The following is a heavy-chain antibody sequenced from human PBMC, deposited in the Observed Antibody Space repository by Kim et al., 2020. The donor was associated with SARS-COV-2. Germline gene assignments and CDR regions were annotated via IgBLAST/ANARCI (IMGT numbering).Heavy chain of an antibody. D-gene: IGHD3-3*01. CDR2: IYSGGSST. V-gene: IGHV3-23*03. J-gene: IGHJ4*02. CDR1: GFTFSSYA. Sequence: GGSLRLSCAASGFTFSSYAMSWVRQAPGKGLEWVSVIYSGGSSTYYADSVKGRFTISRDNSKNTLYLQMNSLRAEDTAVYYCAKLNYDFWSGYYTGSNYFDYWGQGTLVTVSS. CDR3: AKLNYDFWSGYYTGSNYFDY.